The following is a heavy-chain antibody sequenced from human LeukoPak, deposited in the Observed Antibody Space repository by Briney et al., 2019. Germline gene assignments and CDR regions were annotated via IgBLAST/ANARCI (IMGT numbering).Heavy chain of an antibody. Sequence: SETLSLTCTVSGGSISSYYWSWIRQPAGKGLEWIGRIYTSGSTNYNPSLKSRVTMSVDTSKNQFSLKLSSVTAADTAVYYCARGLYYYDSSGSDAFDIWGQGTMVTVSS. J-gene: IGHJ3*02. CDR1: GGSISSYY. CDR3: ARGLYYYDSSGSDAFDI. CDR2: IYTSGST. D-gene: IGHD3-22*01. V-gene: IGHV4-4*07.